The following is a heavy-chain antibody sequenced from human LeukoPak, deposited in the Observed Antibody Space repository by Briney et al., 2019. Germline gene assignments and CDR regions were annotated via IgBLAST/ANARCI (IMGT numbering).Heavy chain of an antibody. CDR3: ERGHVWGSYSHHDY. CDR2: IIGDGSST. D-gene: IGHD3-16*01. V-gene: IGHV3-74*01. J-gene: IGHJ4*02. CDR1: GFTFSSHW. Sequence: GGSLRLSCAASGFTFSSHWMHWVRQAPGKGLVWVSRIIGDGSSTSYADSVKGRFTISRDNAKNTLYLQMNSPRAEDTAVYYCERGHVWGSYSHHDYWGQGILVTVSS.